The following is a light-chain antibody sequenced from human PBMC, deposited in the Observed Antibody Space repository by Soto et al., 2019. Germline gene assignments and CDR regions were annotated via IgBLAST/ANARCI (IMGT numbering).Light chain of an antibody. CDR3: QSYDSSLSGYV. Sequence: QSALTQPPSVSGAPGQRVTISCTGSRSNIGAGYDVHWYQQVPGTAPKLLIYENNNRPSGVPDRFSGSKSGTSASLAITGLQVGDESDYYCQSYDSSLSGYVFGTGTKVTVL. V-gene: IGLV1-40*01. CDR2: ENN. J-gene: IGLJ1*01. CDR1: RSNIGAGYD.